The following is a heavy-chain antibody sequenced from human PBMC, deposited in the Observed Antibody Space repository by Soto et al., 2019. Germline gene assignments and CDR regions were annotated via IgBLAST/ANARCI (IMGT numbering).Heavy chain of an antibody. D-gene: IGHD3-3*02. CDR1: VDSITTYY. CDR3: AARHFWSRPWTDRRLDY. CDR2: IYNSGST. Sequence: SETLSLTCTVSVDSITTYYWSWIRQPAGKGLEWIGSIYNSGSTYYNPSLKSRVTISVDKSKNHFSLKLTSVTAADTAVYYCAARHFWSRPWTDRRLDYWGQGTLVTVSS. V-gene: IGHV4-4*07. J-gene: IGHJ4*02.